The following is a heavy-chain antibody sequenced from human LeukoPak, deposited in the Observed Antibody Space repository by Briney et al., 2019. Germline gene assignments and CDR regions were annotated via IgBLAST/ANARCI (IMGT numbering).Heavy chain of an antibody. V-gene: IGHV1-2*02. CDR3: ARDYYNILTGSLDY. CDR1: GYRFTGYY. Sequence: ASVKVSCKASGYRFTGYYIHWVRQAPGQGLEWMGWINPHSGGTKFAQKFQGRVTMTRDTSISTAYMEVSRLRSDDAAVYYFARDYYNILTGSLDYWGQGTLVTVSS. D-gene: IGHD3-9*01. J-gene: IGHJ4*02. CDR2: INPHSGGT.